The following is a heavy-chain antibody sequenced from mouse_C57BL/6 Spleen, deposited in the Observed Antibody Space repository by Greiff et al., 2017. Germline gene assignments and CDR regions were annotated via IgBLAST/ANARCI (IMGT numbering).Heavy chain of an antibody. CDR1: GFSLTSYG. CDR2: IWSGGST. CDR3: ARKSLYYGSSDGYFDV. D-gene: IGHD1-1*01. V-gene: IGHV2-2*01. Sequence: VKLVESGPGLVQPSQSLSITCTVSGFSLTSYGVHWVRQSPGKGLEWLGVIWSGGSTDYNAAFISRLSISKDNSKSQVLFKMNSLQADDTAIYYWARKSLYYGSSDGYFDVWGTGTTVTVSS. J-gene: IGHJ1*03.